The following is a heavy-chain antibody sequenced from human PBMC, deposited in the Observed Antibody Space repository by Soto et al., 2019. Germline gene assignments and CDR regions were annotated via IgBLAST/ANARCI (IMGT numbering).Heavy chain of an antibody. CDR2: INPSGGTT. V-gene: IGHV1-46*01. J-gene: IGHJ4*02. CDR3: ARVRGGGSEYFFDS. D-gene: IGHD2-15*01. Sequence: ASVKVSCKASGYTFTRYNVHWVRQAPGQGLEWMAIINPSGGTTYYVQKFEGRVTLTTDTSTSTVYMELSSLRSDDMAVYYCARVRGGGSEYFFDSWGQGTLVTVSS. CDR1: GYTFTRYN.